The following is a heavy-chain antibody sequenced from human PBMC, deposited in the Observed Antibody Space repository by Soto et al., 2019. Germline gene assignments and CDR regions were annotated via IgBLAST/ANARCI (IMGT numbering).Heavy chain of an antibody. CDR3: ARRVVRGVKVDY. V-gene: IGHV4-34*01. Sequence: QVQLQQWGAGLLKPSETLSLTCAVYGGSFSGYYWSWIRQPPGKGLEWIGEINHSGSTNYNPSLKSRVTISVDTSKNQFSLKLSSVTAADTAVYYCARRVVRGVKVDYWGQGTLVTVSS. J-gene: IGHJ4*02. CDR1: GGSFSGYY. D-gene: IGHD3-10*01. CDR2: INHSGST.